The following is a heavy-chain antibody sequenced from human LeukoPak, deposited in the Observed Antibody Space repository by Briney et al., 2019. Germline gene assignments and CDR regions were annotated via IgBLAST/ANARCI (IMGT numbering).Heavy chain of an antibody. J-gene: IGHJ4*02. CDR2: IYSGGST. Sequence: GGSLRLSCAASGFTVSSNYMSWVRQAPGKGLEWVSVIYSGGSTYYADSVKGRFTISRDNSKNTLYLHMNSLRAEDTAVYYCAREHYYDSSGYAVWGQGTLVTVSS. V-gene: IGHV3-66*01. CDR3: AREHYYDSSGYAV. CDR1: GFTVSSNY. D-gene: IGHD3-22*01.